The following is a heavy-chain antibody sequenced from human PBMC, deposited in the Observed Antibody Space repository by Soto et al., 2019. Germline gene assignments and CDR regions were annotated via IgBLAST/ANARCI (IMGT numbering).Heavy chain of an antibody. CDR3: ARGELADLFTRSPSNWFRF. D-gene: IGHD1-26*01. CDR2: IYPGDSDT. CDR1: GYSFTSYW. J-gene: IGHJ4*02. Sequence: GESLKISCQGSGYSFTSYWIGWVRQMPGKGLEWMGIIYPGDSDTRYSPSFQGQVTISADKSIRTAYLQWSSLKASDTAIYYCARGELADLFTRSPSNWFRFWGQGTLVTVYS. V-gene: IGHV5-51*01.